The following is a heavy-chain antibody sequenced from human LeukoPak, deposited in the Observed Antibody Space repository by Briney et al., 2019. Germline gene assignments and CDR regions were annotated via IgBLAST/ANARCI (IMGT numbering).Heavy chain of an antibody. V-gene: IGHV5-51*01. D-gene: IGHD1-26*01. J-gene: IGHJ3*02. Sequence: GESLKISCKGSGYRFTNYWIGWVRQMPGKGLEWMGIIYPDDSDTRYSPSFQGQVTISADKSISTAYLQWSSLKASDSAMYYCARQEPIVGPTTGAFEIWGQGTTVTVSS. CDR3: ARQEPIVGPTTGAFEI. CDR1: GYRFTNYW. CDR2: IYPDDSDT.